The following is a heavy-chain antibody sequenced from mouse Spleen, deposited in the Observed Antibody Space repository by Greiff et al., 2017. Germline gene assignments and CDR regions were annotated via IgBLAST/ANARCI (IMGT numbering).Heavy chain of an antibody. CDR2: INPGSGGT. V-gene: IGHV1-54*01. D-gene: IGHD4-1*01. CDR3: ARSGGSGDYFDY. Sequence: VQLQESGAELVRPGTSVKVSCKASGYAFTNYLIEWVKQRPGQGLEWIGVINPGSGGTNYNEKFKGKATLTADKSSSTAYMQLSSLTYEDSAVYYCARSGGSGDYFDYWGQGTTLTVSS. CDR1: GYAFTNYL. J-gene: IGHJ2*01.